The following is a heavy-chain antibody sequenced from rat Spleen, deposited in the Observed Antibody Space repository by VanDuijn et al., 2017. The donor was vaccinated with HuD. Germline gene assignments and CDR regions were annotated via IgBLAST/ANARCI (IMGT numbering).Heavy chain of an antibody. CDR3: ARHYDGSYYYVMDA. Sequence: QVQLRESGPGLVQPSQTLSLTCTVSGFSLGSNGVGWVRQPLGKDLMWMGTIWAGGSTNYNSAVQSRLSISRDTSKSQVFLKMNSLQPEDTGTYYCARHYDGSYYYVMDAWGQGASVTVSS. D-gene: IGHD1-12*02. CDR2: IWAGGST. CDR1: GFSLGSNG. J-gene: IGHJ4*01. V-gene: IGHV2-72*01.